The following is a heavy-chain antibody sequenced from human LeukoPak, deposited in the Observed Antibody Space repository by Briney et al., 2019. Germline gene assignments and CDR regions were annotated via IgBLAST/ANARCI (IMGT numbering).Heavy chain of an antibody. D-gene: IGHD7-27*01. CDR1: GDSVSSNSAA. CDR3: AKEQTGDQNFDY. J-gene: IGHJ4*02. CDR2: TYYRSKRYN. V-gene: IGHV6-1*01. Sequence: SQTLSLTCAISGDSVSSNSAAWDCIRQSPSRGLEWQGKTYYRSKRYNNYAVSVKSRISINPDTSKNQFSLQLKSGTPEDTAVYYCAKEQTGDQNFDYWGQGTLVTVSS.